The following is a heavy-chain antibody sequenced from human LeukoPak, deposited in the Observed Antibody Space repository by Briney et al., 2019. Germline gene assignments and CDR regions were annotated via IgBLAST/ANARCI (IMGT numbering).Heavy chain of an antibody. CDR2: FDPEDGET. J-gene: IGHJ4*02. CDR1: GYTFTGYY. CDR3: ATTTVTTPEYYFDY. Sequence: GASVKVSCKASGYTFTGYYMHWVRQAPGQGLEWMGGFDPEDGETIYAQKFQGRVTMTEDTSTDTAYMELSSLRSEDTAVYYCATTTVTTPEYYFDYWGQGTLVTVSS. D-gene: IGHD4-11*01. V-gene: IGHV1-24*01.